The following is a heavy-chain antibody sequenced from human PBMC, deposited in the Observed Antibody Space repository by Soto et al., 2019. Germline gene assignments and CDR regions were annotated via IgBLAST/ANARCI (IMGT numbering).Heavy chain of an antibody. V-gene: IGHV3-33*01. Sequence: PGGSLRLSCAASGFTFSSYGMHWVRQAPGKGLEWVAVIWYDGSNKYYAESVKGRFTISRDNSKNTLYLQMNNLRAEDTAAYYCARDSHVGSGWQLTADYWGQGTLVTVSS. CDR2: IWYDGSNK. CDR3: ARDSHVGSGWQLTADY. J-gene: IGHJ4*02. D-gene: IGHD6-19*01. CDR1: GFTFSSYG.